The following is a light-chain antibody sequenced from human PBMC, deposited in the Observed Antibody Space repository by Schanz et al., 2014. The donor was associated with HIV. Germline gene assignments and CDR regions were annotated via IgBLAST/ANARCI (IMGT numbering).Light chain of an antibody. Sequence: QSALTQPASVSGSPGQTITISCTGTSDDVGTWNYVAWYQQHPGKAPKVLLYDVSYRPSGVSNRFSGSKSGKTASLTISGLQAEDEADYYCSSYTTSSPRVFRGGTQLTVL. CDR3: SSYTTSSPRV. J-gene: IGLJ2*01. CDR2: DVS. V-gene: IGLV2-14*03. CDR1: SDDVGTWNY.